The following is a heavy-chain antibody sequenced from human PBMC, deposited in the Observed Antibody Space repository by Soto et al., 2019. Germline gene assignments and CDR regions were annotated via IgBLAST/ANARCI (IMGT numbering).Heavy chain of an antibody. D-gene: IGHD3-10*01. CDR2: TFYSGNT. V-gene: IGHV4-39*01. CDR1: GASMTKNNHY. Sequence: NPSETLSLTCTVSGASMTKNNHYWAWIRQPPGKGLEWIATTFYSGNTYYNPSLKSRVTVSVDTSNNQFSLKLSSVTAADSAVYFCARHRLWSNSSGPFGMDVWGQGTTVTVSS. CDR3: ARHRLWSNSSGPFGMDV. J-gene: IGHJ6*02.